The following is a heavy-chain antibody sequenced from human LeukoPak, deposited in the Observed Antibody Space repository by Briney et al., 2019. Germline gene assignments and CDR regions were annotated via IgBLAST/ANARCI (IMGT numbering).Heavy chain of an antibody. D-gene: IGHD6-13*01. CDR3: ARGVYSSSWLTGRQYNWFDP. J-gene: IGHJ5*02. V-gene: IGHV1-18*01. Sequence: ASVKVSCKASGYDFINYGISWVRQAPGQGLEWMGWRSIYNGNTDYKLQGRVTMTTDTSTNTAYMEVRSLRSDDTAVYYCARGVYSSSWLTGRQYNWFDPWGQGTLVTVSS. CDR1: GYDFINYG. CDR2: RSIYNGNT.